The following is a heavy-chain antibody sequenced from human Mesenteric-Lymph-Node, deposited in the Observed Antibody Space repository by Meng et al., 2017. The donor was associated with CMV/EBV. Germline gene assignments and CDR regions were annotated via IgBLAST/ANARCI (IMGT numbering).Heavy chain of an antibody. Sequence: SLKISCAASGFTFSSYEMNWVRQAPGKGLEWVSYISSSGSTIYYADSVKGRFTISRDNAKNSLYLQMNSLRAEDTAVYYCAKRPSGMPADINWFDPWGQGTLVTVSS. CDR2: ISSSGSTI. CDR1: GFTFSSYE. J-gene: IGHJ5*02. CDR3: AKRPSGMPADINWFDP. D-gene: IGHD2-2*01. V-gene: IGHV3-48*03.